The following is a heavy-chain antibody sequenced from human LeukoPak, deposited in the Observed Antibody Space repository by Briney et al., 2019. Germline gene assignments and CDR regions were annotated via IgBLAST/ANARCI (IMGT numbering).Heavy chain of an antibody. CDR3: ARLIGPDIVVVPAAPDY. J-gene: IGHJ4*02. Sequence: GESLKISCKASGYTFNNYWIGWVRQMPGKGLEWMGIIYPGDSDTRYSPSFQGQVTISADKSISTAYLQWSSLKASDTAMYYCARLIGPDIVVVPAAPDYWGQGTLVTVSS. CDR2: IYPGDSDT. V-gene: IGHV5-51*01. D-gene: IGHD2-2*01. CDR1: GYTFNNYW.